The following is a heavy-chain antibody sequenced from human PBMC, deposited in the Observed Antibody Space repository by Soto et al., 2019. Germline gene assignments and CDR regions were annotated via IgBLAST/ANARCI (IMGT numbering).Heavy chain of an antibody. J-gene: IGHJ4*02. D-gene: IGHD3-10*01. CDR2: IYHSGST. CDR3: RGWFEELGTDY. Sequence: SETLSLTCTVSGGSISSSNCLRWGRQPPGKGLEWIGEIYHSGSTNYNPSLKSRVTISVDKSKNTLYLQLNSLRAEDTAVYYCRGWFEELGTDYWGQGTLVTVSS. V-gene: IGHV4-4*02. CDR1: GGSISSSNC.